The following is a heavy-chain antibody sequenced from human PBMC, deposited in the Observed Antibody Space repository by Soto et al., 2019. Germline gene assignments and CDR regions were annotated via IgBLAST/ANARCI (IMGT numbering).Heavy chain of an antibody. CDR1: GYTFTSYG. J-gene: IGHJ6*02. D-gene: IGHD1-20*01. CDR3: AALPAITGSTGYYGMDV. V-gene: IGHV1-18*04. CDR2: ISAYNGNT. Sequence: ASVKVSCKASGYTFTSYGISWVRQAPGQGLEWMGWISAYNGNTNYAQKLQGRVTMTTDTSTSTAYMEQRSLRSDDTAVYYCAALPAITGSTGYYGMDVWGQGTTVTVSS.